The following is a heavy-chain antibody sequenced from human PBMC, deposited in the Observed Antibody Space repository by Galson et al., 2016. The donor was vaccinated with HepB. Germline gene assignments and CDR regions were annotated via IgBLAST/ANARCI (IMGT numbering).Heavy chain of an antibody. CDR1: GGSISSSSYY. J-gene: IGHJ4*02. CDR2: IYYSGST. Sequence: ETLSLTCTVSGGSISSSSYYWGWIRQPPGEGLEWLGSIYYSGSTYYNPSLKSRVTISVDTSKNQFPLKLSYVTAADAAVYYCARPSGYSSRWYFFVALDYWGQGTLVTVSS. D-gene: IGHD6-13*01. CDR3: ARPSGYSSRWYFFVALDY. V-gene: IGHV4-39*01.